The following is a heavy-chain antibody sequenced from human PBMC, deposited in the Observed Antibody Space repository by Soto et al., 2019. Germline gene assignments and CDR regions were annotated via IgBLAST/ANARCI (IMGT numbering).Heavy chain of an antibody. CDR3: ARGRLISLYYFDY. D-gene: IGHD2-15*01. J-gene: IGHJ4*02. Sequence: GAQRRSGAAPGVTDSNYDMHWVHQITGKGLEWVSTIGTAGDTYYPGSVKGRFTISRENAKNSLYLQMNSLRAEDTAVYYCARGRLISLYYFDYWGRGTLVTVSS. V-gene: IGHV3-13*01. CDR1: GVTDSNYD. CDR2: IGTAGDT.